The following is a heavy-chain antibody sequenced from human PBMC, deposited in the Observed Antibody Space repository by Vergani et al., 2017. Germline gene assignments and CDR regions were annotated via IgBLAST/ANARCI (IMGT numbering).Heavy chain of an antibody. V-gene: IGHV3-7*01. Sequence: VQLVESGGALVQPGGSLRLSCAASGSTFNSYSMGWVRQAPGKGLAWVANIWESGSDKCYVDSVRGRFYIPTDNAKNSLYLQMNYLRVDDTAVYYCVRDKKGFDSWGQGTLVTVSS. J-gene: IGHJ4*02. CDR1: GSTFNSYS. CDR2: IWESGSDK. CDR3: VRDKKGFDS.